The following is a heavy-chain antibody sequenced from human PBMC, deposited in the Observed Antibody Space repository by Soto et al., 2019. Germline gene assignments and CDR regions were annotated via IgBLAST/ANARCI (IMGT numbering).Heavy chain of an antibody. J-gene: IGHJ5*02. V-gene: IGHV4-34*01. D-gene: IGHD3-16*01. CDR1: GGSLSGYY. Sequence: QVQLQQWGAGLLKPSETLSLTCAVYGGSLSGYYWSWNRQPPGKGLEWIGEINRSGSTNYIPSLKSRVIISVDTSKNQFSLKLSSVTAADTAVYYCARGLLGGAATWGQGTLVTVSS. CDR3: ARGLLGGAAT. CDR2: INRSGST.